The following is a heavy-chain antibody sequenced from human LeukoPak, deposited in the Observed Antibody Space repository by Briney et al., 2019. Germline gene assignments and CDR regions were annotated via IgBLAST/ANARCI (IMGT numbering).Heavy chain of an antibody. Sequence: GSLRLSCAASGFTFSSYWMSWVRQAPGKGLEWVANIKQDGSEKYYVDSVKGRFTISRDNAKNSLYLQMNSLRAEDTAVYYCAREGDYYYDSSGSYYFDYWGQGTLVTVSS. D-gene: IGHD3-22*01. V-gene: IGHV3-7*01. J-gene: IGHJ4*02. CDR1: GFTFSSYW. CDR2: IKQDGSEK. CDR3: AREGDYYYDSSGSYYFDY.